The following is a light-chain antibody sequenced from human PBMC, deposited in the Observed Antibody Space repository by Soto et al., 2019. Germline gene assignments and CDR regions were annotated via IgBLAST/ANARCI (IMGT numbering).Light chain of an antibody. CDR1: QSVSSN. CDR3: QQYGSSRGFT. Sequence: EIVMTQSPATLSVSPGERATLSCRASQSVSSNLAWYQQKPGQAPRLLIYGASSRATGIPDRFSGSGSGTDFTITISRLEPEDFAVYYCQQYGSSRGFTFGPGTKVDI. J-gene: IGKJ3*01. V-gene: IGKV3-20*01. CDR2: GAS.